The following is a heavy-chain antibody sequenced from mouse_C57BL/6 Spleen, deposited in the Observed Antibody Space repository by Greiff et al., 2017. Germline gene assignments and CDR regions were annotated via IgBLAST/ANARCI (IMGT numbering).Heavy chain of an antibody. J-gene: IGHJ2*01. Sequence: VQRVESGAELARPGASVKLSCKASGYAFSSSWMNWVKQRPGQGLEWIGRIYPGDGDTNYNGKFKGKATLTADKSSSTAYMQLSSLTSEDYAVYFCARVLGLRQGGYFDYWGQGTTLTVSS. CDR1: GYAFSSSW. V-gene: IGHV1-82*01. D-gene: IGHD2-2*01. CDR3: ARVLGLRQGGYFDY. CDR2: IYPGDGDT.